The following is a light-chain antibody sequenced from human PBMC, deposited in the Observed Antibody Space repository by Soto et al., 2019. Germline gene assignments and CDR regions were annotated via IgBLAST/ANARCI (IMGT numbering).Light chain of an antibody. J-gene: IGLJ3*02. CDR2: DNN. Sequence: QSVLTQPPSVSAAPGQKVTISCSGSSSNIGSNFVSWYQQLPGTAPKLLIYDNNKRPSGIPDRFSASKSGTSATLGITGLQTGDEADYFCGTWDSSLTAGVFGGGNKLTVL. CDR3: GTWDSSLTAGV. CDR1: SSNIGSNF. V-gene: IGLV1-51*01.